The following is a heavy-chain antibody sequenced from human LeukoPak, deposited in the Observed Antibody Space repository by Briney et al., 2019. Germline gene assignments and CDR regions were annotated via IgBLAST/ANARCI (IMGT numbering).Heavy chain of an antibody. CDR3: ASRYCSGGSCYSGCGAGFDP. J-gene: IGHJ5*02. V-gene: IGHV3-21*01. CDR2: ISSSSSYI. Sequence: GGSLRLSCAASGFTFSSYSMNWVRHAPGKGLECVSSISSSSSYIYYADSVKGRFTISRDNAKNSLYLQMNSLRAEDTAVYYCASRYCSGGSCYSGCGAGFDPWGQGTLVTVSS. CDR1: GFTFSSYS. D-gene: IGHD2-15*01.